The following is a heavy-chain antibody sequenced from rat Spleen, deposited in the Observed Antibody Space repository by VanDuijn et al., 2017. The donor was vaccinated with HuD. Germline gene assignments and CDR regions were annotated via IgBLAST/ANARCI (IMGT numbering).Heavy chain of an antibody. Sequence: EVQLVESGGGLVQPGGSRKLSCEASGFTFNNYWMTWIRQAPGKGLEWVASITNTGGSSYYPDSVKGRFTISRDNAKSTLYLQMNSLRSEDTATYYCTRAVMPHHNCFAYWGKGTLVTVSS. CDR1: GFTFNNYW. D-gene: IGHD4-4*01. J-gene: IGHJ3*01. V-gene: IGHV5-31*01. CDR2: ITNTGGSS. CDR3: TRAVMPHHNCFAY.